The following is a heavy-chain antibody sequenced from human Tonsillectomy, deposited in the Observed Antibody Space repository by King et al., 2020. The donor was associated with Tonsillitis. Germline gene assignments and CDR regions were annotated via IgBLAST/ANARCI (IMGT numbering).Heavy chain of an antibody. CDR1: GYSFTSHW. V-gene: IGHV5-10-1*03. Sequence: VQLVESGAEVKKPGESLRISCKGSGYSFTSHWISWVRQMPGKGLEWMGRIDPSDSFSNYSPSFQGHVTISADKSISTAYLQWSSLKASDTAVYYCARLDGFGEGAWFGWLDPWGQGTQVTVSS. CDR3: ARLDGFGEGAWFGWLDP. J-gene: IGHJ5*02. CDR2: IDPSDSFS. D-gene: IGHD3-10*01.